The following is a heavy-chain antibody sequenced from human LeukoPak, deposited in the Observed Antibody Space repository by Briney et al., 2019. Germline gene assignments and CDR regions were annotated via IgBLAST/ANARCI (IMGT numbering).Heavy chain of an antibody. CDR2: INSDGSST. V-gene: IGHV3-74*01. Sequence: PGGSLRLSCAASGFTFSSYWMHWVRQAPGKGLVWVSRINSDGSSTSYADSVKGRFTISRDNAKNTLHLQMNSLRAEDTAVYYCARDRYCSGGSCYQSWFDPWGQGTLVTVSS. D-gene: IGHD2-15*01. J-gene: IGHJ5*02. CDR3: ARDRYCSGGSCYQSWFDP. CDR1: GFTFSSYW.